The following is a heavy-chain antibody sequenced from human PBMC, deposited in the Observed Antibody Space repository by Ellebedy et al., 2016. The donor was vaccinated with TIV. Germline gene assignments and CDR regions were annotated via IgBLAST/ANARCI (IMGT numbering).Heavy chain of an antibody. CDR2: ISYDGSNK. V-gene: IGHV3-30-3*01. CDR3: AREEPYYYDSSGYRNGLAY. D-gene: IGHD3-22*01. J-gene: IGHJ4*02. CDR1: GFTFSSYA. Sequence: GESLKISCAASGFTFSSYAMHWVRQAPGKGLEWVAVISYDGSNKYYADFVKGRFTISRDNSKNTLYLQMNSLRAEDTAVYYCAREEPYYYDSSGYRNGLAYWGQGTLVTVSS.